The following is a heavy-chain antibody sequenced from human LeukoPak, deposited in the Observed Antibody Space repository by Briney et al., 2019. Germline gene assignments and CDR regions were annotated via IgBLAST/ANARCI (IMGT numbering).Heavy chain of an antibody. D-gene: IGHD3-10*01. CDR1: GGSVNSGTYY. CDR2: ISYSGST. CDR3: ARGPKLQPYYYGSGSYSRGYYYGMDV. V-gene: IGHV4-61*01. Sequence: SETLSLTCTVSGGSVNSGTYYWSWIRQPPGKGLEWIGYISYSGSTNYNPSLKSRVTISVDTSKNQFSLKLSSVTAADTAVYYCARGPKLQPYYYGSGSYSRGYYYGMDVWGQGTTVTISS. J-gene: IGHJ6*02.